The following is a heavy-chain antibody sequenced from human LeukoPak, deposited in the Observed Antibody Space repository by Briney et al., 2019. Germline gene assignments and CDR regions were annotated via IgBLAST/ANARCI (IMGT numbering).Heavy chain of an antibody. CDR1: GGTFSSYA. CDR3: ARDAGYNTRRWDY. D-gene: IGHD5-24*01. Sequence: SVRVSCKASGGTFSSYAISWVRQAPGQGLEWMGRIIPILGIANYAQKFQGRVTITADKSTSTAYMELSSLRSEDTAVYYCARDAGYNTRRWDYWGQGTLVTVSS. CDR2: IIPILGIA. J-gene: IGHJ4*02. V-gene: IGHV1-69*04.